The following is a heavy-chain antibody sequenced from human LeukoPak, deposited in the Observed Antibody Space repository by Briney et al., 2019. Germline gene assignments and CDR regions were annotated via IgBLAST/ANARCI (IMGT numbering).Heavy chain of an antibody. CDR3: AKDEIFGSSWTFDY. V-gene: IGHV3-30*02. CDR1: GFTFSSYG. Sequence: GESLRLSCAASGFTFSSYGMHWVRQAPGKGLEWVAFIRYDGTTKYYADSVKGRFTSSRDNSRNTLYLQMNSLRAEDTAVYYCAKDEIFGSSWTFDYWGQGTLVTVSS. D-gene: IGHD6-13*01. J-gene: IGHJ4*02. CDR2: IRYDGTTK.